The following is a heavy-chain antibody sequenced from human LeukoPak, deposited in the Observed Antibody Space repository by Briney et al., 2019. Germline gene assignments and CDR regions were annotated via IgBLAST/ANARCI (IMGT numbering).Heavy chain of an antibody. CDR2: IIPIFGTA. CDR3: AKDGLTTVVTWFDY. V-gene: IGHV1-69*13. CDR1: GGTFSSYA. Sequence: SVKVSCKASGGTFSSYAISWVRQAPGQGLEWMGGIIPIFGTANYAQKFQGRVTITADESTSTAYMELSSLRSEDTAVYYCAKDGLTTVVTWFDYWGQGTLVTVSS. J-gene: IGHJ4*02. D-gene: IGHD4-23*01.